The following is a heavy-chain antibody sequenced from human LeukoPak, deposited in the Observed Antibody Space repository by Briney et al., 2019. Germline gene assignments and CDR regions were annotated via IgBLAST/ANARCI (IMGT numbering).Heavy chain of an antibody. J-gene: IGHJ4*02. V-gene: IGHV1-69*04. D-gene: IGHD5-24*01. Sequence: RASVKVSCQASGGTFSSYAISWVRQAPGQGLEWMGRIIPILGIANYAQKFQGRVTITADKSTSTAYMELSSLRSEDTAVYYCARANRDGYNSPLDYWGQGTLVTVSS. CDR2: IIPILGIA. CDR1: GGTFSSYA. CDR3: ARANRDGYNSPLDY.